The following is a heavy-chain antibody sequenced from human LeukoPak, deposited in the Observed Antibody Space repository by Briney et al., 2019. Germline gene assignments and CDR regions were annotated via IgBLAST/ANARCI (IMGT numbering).Heavy chain of an antibody. V-gene: IGHV3-69-1*01. CDR2: IRDSGTT. Sequence: GGSLRLSCAASGFTFSTYPMNWVRQARGKGLEWISHIRDSGTTDYADSVKGRFTISRDNAKNSLYLQLSSLRAEDTAVYYCARDHDFAFDNWGQGTLVTVSS. D-gene: IGHD2-21*02. CDR3: ARDHDFAFDN. J-gene: IGHJ4*02. CDR1: GFTFSTYP.